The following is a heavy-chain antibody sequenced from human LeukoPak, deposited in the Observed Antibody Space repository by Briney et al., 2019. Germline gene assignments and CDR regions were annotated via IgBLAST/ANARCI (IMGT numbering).Heavy chain of an antibody. J-gene: IGHJ4*02. Sequence: GGSLRLSRTAPGFTLSAYTMSWVRQAPGEGLGWVAKMKEDGTDESYVDSVKGRFTISRKNAKYSLYLQMNSLRAEDTAVYYCERGGQSRFDSWGQGTLVTASS. CDR1: GFTLSAYT. D-gene: IGHD2-15*01. V-gene: IGHV3-7*02. CDR2: MKEDGTDE. CDR3: ERGGQSRFDS.